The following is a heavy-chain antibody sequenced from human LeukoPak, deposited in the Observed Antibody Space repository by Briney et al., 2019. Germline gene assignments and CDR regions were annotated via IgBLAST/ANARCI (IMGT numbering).Heavy chain of an antibody. CDR2: IYSGGST. CDR1: GFTVSSNY. V-gene: IGHV3-53*01. J-gene: IGHJ4*02. CDR3: ARDRGDHRGGGFDY. D-gene: IGHD2-21*02. Sequence: GGSLRLSCAASGFTVSSNYMSWVRQAPGKGLEWVSVIYSGGSTYYADSVKGRFTISRDNSKNTLYLQMNSLRAEDTAVYYCARDRGDHRGGGFDYWGQGTPVTVSS.